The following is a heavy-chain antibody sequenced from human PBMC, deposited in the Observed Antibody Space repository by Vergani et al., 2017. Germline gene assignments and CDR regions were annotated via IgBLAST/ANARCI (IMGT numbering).Heavy chain of an antibody. V-gene: IGHV1-69*13. CDR2: IIPIFGTA. J-gene: IGHJ5*02. CDR3: GRGGMVSLTAYYMGGWFDP. Sequence: QVQLVQSGAEVKKPGSSVKVSCKASGGTFSSHALSWVRQAPGQWLEWMGRIIPIFGTANYAQKFQGRVTITADESTSRAYMELSSLRSEDSAVYYCGRGGMVSLTAYYMGGWFDPGKEATLVTVSS. CDR1: GGTFSSHA. D-gene: IGHD3-9*01.